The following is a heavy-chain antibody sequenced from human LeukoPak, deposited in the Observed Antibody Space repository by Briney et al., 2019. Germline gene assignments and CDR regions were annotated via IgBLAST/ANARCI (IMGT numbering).Heavy chain of an antibody. CDR2: IYPGDSDT. CDR3: ARTVVVPAAAIGGLDY. Sequence: GESLKISCKASGYSFTSYWIGWVRQVPGKGLEWMGIIYPGDSDTRYSPSFQGQVTISADKSISTAYLQWSSLKASDTAMYYCARTVVVPAAAIGGLDYWGQGTLVTVSS. V-gene: IGHV5-51*01. J-gene: IGHJ4*02. D-gene: IGHD2-2*01. CDR1: GYSFTSYW.